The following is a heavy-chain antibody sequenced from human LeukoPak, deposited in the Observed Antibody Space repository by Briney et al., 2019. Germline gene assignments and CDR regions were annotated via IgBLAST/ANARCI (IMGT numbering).Heavy chain of an antibody. CDR1: GGSISSSNW. CDR2: IYHSGST. CDR3: ARGPGAITMVRGVISPSYFDY. V-gene: IGHV4-4*02. Sequence: SGTLSLTCAVSGGSISSSNWWSWVRQPPGKGLEWIGEIYHSGSTNYNPSLKSRVTISVDTSKNQFSLKLSSLTAADTAVYYCARGPGAITMVRGVISPSYFDYWGQGTLVTVSS. D-gene: IGHD3-10*01. J-gene: IGHJ4*02.